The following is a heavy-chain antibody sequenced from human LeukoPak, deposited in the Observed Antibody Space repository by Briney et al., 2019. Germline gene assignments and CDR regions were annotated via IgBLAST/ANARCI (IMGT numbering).Heavy chain of an antibody. D-gene: IGHD2-2*01. CDR3: ARFESTSGRGFDP. V-gene: IGHV4-38-2*01. CDR1: SCSIGSGYY. J-gene: IGHJ5*02. CDR2: ISHSGTT. Sequence: KPSETLSLTCVVSSCSIGSGYYWGWIRQPPGKGLERIGTISHSGTTYYNPSLKSRVTISIDTAKNQFFLELMSVTAADTAVYYCARFESTSGRGFDPWGQGTLVTVSS.